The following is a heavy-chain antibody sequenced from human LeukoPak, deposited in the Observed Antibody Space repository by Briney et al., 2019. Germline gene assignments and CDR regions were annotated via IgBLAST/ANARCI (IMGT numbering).Heavy chain of an antibody. CDR1: GGSITSGGYY. J-gene: IGHJ5*02. Sequence: SQTLSLTCTVSGGSITSGGYYWTWTRQPAGKGLEWLGRIHTSGSANYIPSLKSRVAISLDTSKNQFSLKLSSVTAADTAVYYCVRGRYYYDTSGYVVWLDPWGQGTLVTVSS. CDR3: VRGRYYYDTSGYVVWLDP. CDR2: IHTSGSA. V-gene: IGHV4-61*02. D-gene: IGHD3-22*01.